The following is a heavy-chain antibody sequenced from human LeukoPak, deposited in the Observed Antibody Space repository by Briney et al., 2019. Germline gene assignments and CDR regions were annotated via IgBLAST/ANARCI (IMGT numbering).Heavy chain of an antibody. Sequence: AGGSLRLSCAASGFTFSNYWMHWVRQAPGKGLVWVSRINTDGSSTSYADSVKGRFTISRDNAKNTLYLQMNSLRAEDTAVYYCARDPGYDFWSRYPLDYWGQGTLVTVSS. V-gene: IGHV3-74*01. D-gene: IGHD3-3*01. CDR3: ARDPGYDFWSRYPLDY. CDR1: GFTFSNYW. CDR2: INTDGSST. J-gene: IGHJ4*02.